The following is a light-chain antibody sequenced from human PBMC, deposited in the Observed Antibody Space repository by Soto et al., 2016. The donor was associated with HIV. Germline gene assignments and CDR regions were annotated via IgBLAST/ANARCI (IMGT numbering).Light chain of an antibody. J-gene: IGKJ1*01. V-gene: IGKV1-6*01. Sequence: AIQMTQSPSSLSASVGDRVTITCRASQGIRNDLGWYQQKPGKAPKLLIYAASSLQSGVPSRFSGSGSGTDFTLTITSLQLEDAATYFCQQSHSIPRTFGQGSKVEMK. CDR1: QGIRND. CDR3: QQSHSIPRT. CDR2: AAS.